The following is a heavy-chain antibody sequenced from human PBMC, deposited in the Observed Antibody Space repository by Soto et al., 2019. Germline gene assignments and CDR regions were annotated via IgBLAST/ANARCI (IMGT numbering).Heavy chain of an antibody. V-gene: IGHV1-8*01. CDR2: MNPNSGNT. Sequence: QVQLVQSGAEVKKPGASVKVSCKASGYTFTSYDINWVRQATGQGLEWMGWMNPNSGNTGYAQKFQGRVTMTRNTSISTAYMELSSLRSEDTAVYYCARGRSSSVYDILTGYRNYYYSYMDVWGKGTTVTVSS. CDR1: GYTFTSYD. CDR3: ARGRSSSVYDILTGYRNYYYSYMDV. D-gene: IGHD3-9*01. J-gene: IGHJ6*03.